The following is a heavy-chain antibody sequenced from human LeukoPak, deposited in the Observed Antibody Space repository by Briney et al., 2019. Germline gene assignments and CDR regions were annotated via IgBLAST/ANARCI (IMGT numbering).Heavy chain of an antibody. V-gene: IGHV3-21*01. J-gene: IGHJ6*03. D-gene: IGHD4-11*01. Sequence: GGSLRLSCAASGFIFSSYTINWVRQAPGKGLEWVSSISSSSTYIYYADSVKGRFTISRDNAKNSVYLQMNSLRAEDTAVYYCARHLQYSHYYNMDVWGKGSTVTVSS. CDR3: ARHLQYSHYYNMDV. CDR2: ISSSSTYI. CDR1: GFIFSSYT.